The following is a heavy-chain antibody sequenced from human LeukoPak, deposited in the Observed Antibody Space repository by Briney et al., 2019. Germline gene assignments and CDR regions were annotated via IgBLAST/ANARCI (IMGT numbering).Heavy chain of an antibody. CDR1: GFTVNSYA. D-gene: IGHD1-26*01. CDR2: INSGGNSA. Sequence: GGSLRLSCAASGFTVNSYAMSWVRQGPGKGLEWVSGINSGGNSAYYADSVRGRFTISRDNSKSTLYLQMNSLRAEDTAVYYCAKTLRKVGPNVFFDCWGQGTLVTVSS. CDR3: AKTLRKVGPNVFFDC. J-gene: IGHJ4*02. V-gene: IGHV3-23*03.